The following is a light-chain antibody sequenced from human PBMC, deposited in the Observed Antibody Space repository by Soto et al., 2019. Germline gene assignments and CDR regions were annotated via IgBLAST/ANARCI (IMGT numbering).Light chain of an antibody. Sequence: AIRMTQSPSSLSASTGDRVTITCRASQGITSYLAWYQQKPGKAPKLLIYAASTLQSGVPSRFSGSGSGTDVTLTGSCLQSEDVATYYCQQYYSYPRTIGPGTKVDIK. J-gene: IGKJ3*01. V-gene: IGKV1-8*01. CDR1: QGITSY. CDR2: AAS. CDR3: QQYYSYPRT.